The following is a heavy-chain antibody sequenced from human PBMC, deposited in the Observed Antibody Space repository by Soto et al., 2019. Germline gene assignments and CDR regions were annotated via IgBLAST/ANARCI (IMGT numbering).Heavy chain of an antibody. CDR2: TYYRSKWYN. J-gene: IGHJ6*02. Sequence: SQTLSLTCAISGDSVSSNSAAWNWIRQSPSRGLEWLGRTYYRSKWYNDYAVSVKSRITINPDTSKNQFSLQVNSVSPEDTAVYYCARGGWTTVTGEDYYGMDVWGQGTTVTVS. CDR3: ARGGWTTVTGEDYYGMDV. D-gene: IGHD4-4*01. V-gene: IGHV6-1*01. CDR1: GDSVSSNSAA.